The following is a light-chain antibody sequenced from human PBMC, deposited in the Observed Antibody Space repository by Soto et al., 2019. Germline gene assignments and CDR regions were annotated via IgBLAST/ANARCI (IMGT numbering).Light chain of an antibody. CDR2: DTS. J-gene: IGKJ4*01. CDR1: QGIGST. CDR3: QRYDNWPLT. V-gene: IGKV3-15*01. Sequence: EIVMTQSPATLSVSPGERATLSCRASQGIGSTLAWYQQKPGQTPRLLMYDTSTRATGVPARFSGSRSGTEFTLTINSLQSEDSGVYYCQRYDNWPLTFGGGTKVEVK.